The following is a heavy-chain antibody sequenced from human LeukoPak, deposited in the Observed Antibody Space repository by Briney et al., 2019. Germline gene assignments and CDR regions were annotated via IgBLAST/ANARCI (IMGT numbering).Heavy chain of an antibody. Sequence: GESLKISCKGSGYTFTSYWIGWVRQMPGKGLEWMGMVYPGDSDTRYSPSFQGQVTISADKSISTAYLQWSSLKASDTAMYYCARLGWLQFIDYWGQGTLVTVSS. CDR3: ARLGWLQFIDY. CDR2: VYPGDSDT. CDR1: GYTFTSYW. J-gene: IGHJ4*02. D-gene: IGHD5-24*01. V-gene: IGHV5-51*01.